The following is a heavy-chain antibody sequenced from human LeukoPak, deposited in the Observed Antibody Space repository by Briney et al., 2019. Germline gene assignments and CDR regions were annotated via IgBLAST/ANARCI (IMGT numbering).Heavy chain of an antibody. Sequence: GGALRLSCAASGFTFSSYWMSWVRPAPGKGLAWVANIKQDGSEKYYVDSVKGRFTISRDNAKNSLYLQMNSLRAEDTAVYYCARRTILLNYMDVWGKGTTVTVSS. CDR1: GFTFSSYW. J-gene: IGHJ6*03. CDR3: ARRTILLNYMDV. V-gene: IGHV3-7*01. CDR2: IKQDGSEK. D-gene: IGHD2-2*01.